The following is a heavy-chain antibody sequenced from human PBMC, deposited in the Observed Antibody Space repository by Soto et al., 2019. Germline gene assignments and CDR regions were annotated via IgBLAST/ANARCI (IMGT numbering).Heavy chain of an antibody. CDR1: GGTFSSYA. V-gene: IGHV1-69*12. Sequence: QVQLVQSGAEVKKPGSSVKVSCKASGGTFSSYATSWVRQAPGQGLEWMGGIIPIFGTANYAQKFQGRVTITADESTSTAYMELSSLRSEDTAVYYCVGSGYPQSPSDYWGQGTLVTVSS. CDR3: VGSGYPQSPSDY. CDR2: IIPIFGTA. D-gene: IGHD3-3*01. J-gene: IGHJ4*02.